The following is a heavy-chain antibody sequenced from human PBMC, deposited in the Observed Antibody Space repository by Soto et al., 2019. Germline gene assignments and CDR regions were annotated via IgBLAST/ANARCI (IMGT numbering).Heavy chain of an antibody. CDR1: GFTFRSYG. V-gene: IGHV3-33*01. CDR2: IWYDGSRR. D-gene: IGHD3-22*01. CDR3: ARVCGVVAVDLDS. J-gene: IGHJ4*02. Sequence: QVQLVESGGGVVQPGRSLRLSCAASGFTFRSYGMHWVRQTPTKGLEWVAVIWYDGSRRYYADSVNGRFTISRDDSKNPLYLQINGRRAEDPVVYYGARVCGVVAVDLDSGGRGALVTVSS.